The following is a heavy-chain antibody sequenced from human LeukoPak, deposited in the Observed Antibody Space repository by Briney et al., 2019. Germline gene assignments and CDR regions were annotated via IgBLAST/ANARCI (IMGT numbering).Heavy chain of an antibody. D-gene: IGHD1-26*01. CDR3: AKDISGSGSYYFDF. CDR2: ISWNSGKI. J-gene: IGHJ4*02. Sequence: PGGSLRLSCTGSGFTFDDYAMHWVRHAPGKGLEWVSAISWNSGKIGYADSVKGRFTVSRDNAQNSLHLQMNSLRAEDTALYYCAKDISGSGSYYFDFWGQGTLVTVSS. V-gene: IGHV3-9*01. CDR1: GFTFDDYA.